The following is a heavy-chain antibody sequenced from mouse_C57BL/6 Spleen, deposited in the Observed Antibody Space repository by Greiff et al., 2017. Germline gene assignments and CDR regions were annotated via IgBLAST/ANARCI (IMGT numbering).Heavy chain of an antibody. CDR3: ARRAQATWYFDY. J-gene: IGHJ2*01. CDR1: GYAFSSYW. V-gene: IGHV1-80*01. CDR2: IYPGDGDT. D-gene: IGHD3-2*02. Sequence: QVQLQQSGAELVKPGASVKISCKASGYAFSSYWMNWVKQRPGKGLEWIGQIYPGDGDTNYNGKFKGKATLTADKSSSPAYMQLSSLTSEDSAVYFCARRAQATWYFDYWGQGTTLTVSS.